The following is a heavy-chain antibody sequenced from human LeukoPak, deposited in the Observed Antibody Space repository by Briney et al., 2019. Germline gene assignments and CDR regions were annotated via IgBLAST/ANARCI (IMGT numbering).Heavy chain of an antibody. Sequence: RSSQTLSLTCAVSGGSISSGGYSWSWIRQPPGKGLEWIGYIYHSGSTYYNPSLKSRVTISVDRSKNQFSLKLSSVTAADTAVYYCARARLLRGGDAFDIWGQGTMDTVSS. CDR1: GGSISSGGYS. V-gene: IGHV4-30-2*01. CDR3: ARARLLRGGDAFDI. CDR2: IYHSGST. D-gene: IGHD4-17*01. J-gene: IGHJ3*02.